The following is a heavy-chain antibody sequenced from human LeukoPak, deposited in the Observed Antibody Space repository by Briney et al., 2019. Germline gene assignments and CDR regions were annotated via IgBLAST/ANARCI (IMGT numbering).Heavy chain of an antibody. CDR1: GYTFTNYS. CDR3: AGSVSGSYPTFEY. J-gene: IGHJ4*02. V-gene: IGHV5-51*01. Sequence: GESLKISSKASGYTFTNYSIGWVRQMPGKGLEWMGIIYPGDSDTRYSPSFQGQVTISAGKSITTAYLQWSGLKASDTAMYYCAGSVSGSYPTFEYCGQGTLVTVSS. D-gene: IGHD1-26*01. CDR2: IYPGDSDT.